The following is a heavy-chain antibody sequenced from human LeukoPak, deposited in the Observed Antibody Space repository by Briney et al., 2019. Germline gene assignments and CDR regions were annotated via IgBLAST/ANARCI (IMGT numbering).Heavy chain of an antibody. D-gene: IGHD2-2*02. CDR2: ISDDGSNK. Sequence: GGSLRLSCAASGFTLSSYAMHWVRQAPGKGLEWVAVISDDGSNKYYADSVKGRFTISRDNSKNTLYLQMNSLRTEDTAVYYCAKAETRYCSSTSCYTRAFDIWGQGTMVTVSS. J-gene: IGHJ3*02. CDR3: AKAETRYCSSTSCYTRAFDI. V-gene: IGHV3-30-3*01. CDR1: GFTLSSYA.